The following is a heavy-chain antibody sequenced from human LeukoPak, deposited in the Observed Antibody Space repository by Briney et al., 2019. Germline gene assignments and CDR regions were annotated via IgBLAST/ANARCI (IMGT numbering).Heavy chain of an antibody. CDR1: GFTFSSYA. D-gene: IGHD1-1*01. CDR3: AKVVHRYLTPQYYFDY. CDR2: ISGSGGST. Sequence: PGGSLRLSCAASGFTFSSYAMSWVRQAPGKGLEWVSAISGSGGSTYYADSVKGRFTISRDNSKNTLYLQMNSLRAEDTAVYYCAKVVHRYLTPQYYFDYWGQGTLVTVSS. V-gene: IGHV3-23*01. J-gene: IGHJ4*02.